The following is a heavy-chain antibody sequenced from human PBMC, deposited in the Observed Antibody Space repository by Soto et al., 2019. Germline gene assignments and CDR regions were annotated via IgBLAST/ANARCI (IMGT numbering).Heavy chain of an antibody. Sequence: QVQLQESGPGLVKPSETVSLSCTVSGGSTSSSTYYWCWVRQPPGKGLEWIGAIYYTGTTYYNPPLRSGVSISIDTSKNQFSLNLNSVTAADTAVYYCARQTYVFGYYFDYWGQGTLVTVSS. CDR1: GGSTSSSTYY. V-gene: IGHV4-39*01. J-gene: IGHJ4*02. CDR3: ARQTYVFGYYFDY. D-gene: IGHD3-16*01. CDR2: IYYTGTT.